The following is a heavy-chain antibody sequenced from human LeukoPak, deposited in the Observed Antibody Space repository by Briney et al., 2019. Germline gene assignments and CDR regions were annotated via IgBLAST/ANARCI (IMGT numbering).Heavy chain of an antibody. CDR3: AREVKAPYYYYMDV. CDR2: IIPIFGTA. D-gene: IGHD4-11*01. J-gene: IGHJ6*03. CDR1: GGTFSSYA. V-gene: IGHV1-69*13. Sequence: SVKVSCKASGGTFSSYAISWVRQAPGQGLEWMGGIIPIFGTANYAQKFQGRVTITADESTSTAYMELSSLRSEDTAVYYRAREVKAPYYYYMDVWGKGTTVTVSS.